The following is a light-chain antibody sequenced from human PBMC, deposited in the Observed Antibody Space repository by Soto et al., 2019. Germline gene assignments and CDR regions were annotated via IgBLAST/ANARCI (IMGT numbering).Light chain of an antibody. V-gene: IGLV1-40*01. CDR1: SSNIGAHYD. J-gene: IGLJ2*01. CDR2: GNT. Sequence: QAVVTQPPSVSGAPGQRVTISCTGSSSNIGAHYDVHWYQQLPGTAPKLLIYGNTNRPSGVPDRFSGSKSGTSASLAITGLQAEDEPDYHCQSYDSSLSGGIFGGGTQLTVL. CDR3: QSYDSSLSGGI.